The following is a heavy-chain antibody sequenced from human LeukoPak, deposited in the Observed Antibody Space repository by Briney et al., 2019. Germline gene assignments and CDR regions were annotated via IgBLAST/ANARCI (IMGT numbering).Heavy chain of an antibody. J-gene: IGHJ6*03. V-gene: IGHV4-34*01. D-gene: IGHD6-13*01. CDR3: ARETFIAAAGYYYYYYYMDV. CDR2: INHSGST. Sequence: SETLSLTCAVYGGSFSGYYWSWIRQPPGKGLEWIGEINHSGSTNYNPSLKSRVTISVDMSKNQFSLKLSSVTAADTAVYYCARETFIAAAGYYYYYYYMDVWGKGTTVTVSS. CDR1: GGSFSGYY.